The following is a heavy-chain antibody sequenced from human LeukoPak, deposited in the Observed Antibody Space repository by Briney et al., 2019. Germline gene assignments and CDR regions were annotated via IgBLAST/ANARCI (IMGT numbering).Heavy chain of an antibody. CDR2: ISAYNGNT. CDR1: GYTFTSYG. J-gene: IGHJ4*02. D-gene: IGHD6-6*01. Sequence: ASVKVSCKASGYTFTSYGISWVRQAPGQGLEWMGWISAYNGNTNYAQKLQGRVTMTTDTSTSTAYMELRSLRSDDTAVYYCARFRSSSLPLYHFDYWGQGTLVTVSS. V-gene: IGHV1-18*01. CDR3: ARFRSSSLPLYHFDY.